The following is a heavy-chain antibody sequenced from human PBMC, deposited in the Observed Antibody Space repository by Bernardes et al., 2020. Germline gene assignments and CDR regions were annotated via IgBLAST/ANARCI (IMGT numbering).Heavy chain of an antibody. J-gene: IGHJ4*02. D-gene: IGHD1-1*01. V-gene: IGHV3-21*01. CDR2: ISSSSSYI. Sequence: GGSLRLSCAASGFTFSSYSMNWVRQAPGKGLEWVSSISSSSSYIYYADSVKGRFTISRDNAKNSLYLQMNSLRAEDTAVYYCARVIGQLERRYFDYWGQGTLVTVSS. CDR1: GFTFSSYS. CDR3: ARVIGQLERRYFDY.